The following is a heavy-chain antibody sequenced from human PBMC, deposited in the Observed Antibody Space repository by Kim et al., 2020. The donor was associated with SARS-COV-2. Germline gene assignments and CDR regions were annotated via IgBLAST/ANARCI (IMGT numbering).Heavy chain of an antibody. CDR2: ISYSGTT. V-gene: IGHV4-39*01. CDR1: GASISTSPYN. CDR3: ARHPTGYPTRFDA. J-gene: IGHJ5*02. Sequence: SETLSLTCTVSGASISTSPYNWGWIRQPPGMGLEWIGTISYSGTTYYNLSLNSRVTISVDTSKNQFSLKLSSVTAADTAVYFCARHPTGYPTRFDAWGQG. D-gene: IGHD1-1*01.